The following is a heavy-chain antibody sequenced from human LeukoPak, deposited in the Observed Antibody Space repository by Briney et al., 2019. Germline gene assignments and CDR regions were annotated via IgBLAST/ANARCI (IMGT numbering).Heavy chain of an antibody. D-gene: IGHD3-22*01. V-gene: IGHV3-11*04. J-gene: IGHJ4*02. CDR3: ARVMYYYDSSGQTYYFDY. Sequence: GGSLRLSCAASGFTFSDYYMSWIRQAPGKGLEWVSYISSSGSTIYYADSVKGPFTISRDNAKNSLYLQMNSLRAEDTAVYYCARVMYYYDSSGQTYYFDYWGQGTLVTV. CDR2: ISSSGSTI. CDR1: GFTFSDYY.